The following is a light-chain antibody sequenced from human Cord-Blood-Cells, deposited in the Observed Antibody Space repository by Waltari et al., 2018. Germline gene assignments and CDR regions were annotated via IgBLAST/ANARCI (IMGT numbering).Light chain of an antibody. Sequence: EIVLTQSPGTLSFSPGERATLSCRASQSVSSSYLAWYQQKPGQAPRLLIYGASSRATGIPDRFSGSGSGTDFTLTISRLEPEDFAVYYCQQYGSSSTWTFGQGTKVEIK. J-gene: IGKJ1*01. CDR3: QQYGSSSTWT. CDR2: GAS. CDR1: QSVSSSY. V-gene: IGKV3-20*01.